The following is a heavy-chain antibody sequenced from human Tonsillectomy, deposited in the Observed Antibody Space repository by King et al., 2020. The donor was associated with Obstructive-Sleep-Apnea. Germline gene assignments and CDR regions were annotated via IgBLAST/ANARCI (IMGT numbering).Heavy chain of an antibody. V-gene: IGHV3-30-3*01. CDR3: ARGLGRRSWNFDY. Sequence: QLVQSGGGVVQPGRSLRLSCAASGFTFSSFAMHWVRQAPGKGLEWVAVISSDGNKKAFADSVKGRFTISRDTSENTMDLQLNSLTSEDPAVYFCARGLGRRSWNFDYWGHGTLLTVSS. J-gene: IGHJ4*01. CDR2: ISSDGNKK. CDR1: GFTFSSFA. D-gene: IGHD6-13*01.